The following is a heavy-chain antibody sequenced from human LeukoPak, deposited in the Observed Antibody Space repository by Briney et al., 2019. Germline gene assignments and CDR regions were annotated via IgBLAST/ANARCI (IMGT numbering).Heavy chain of an antibody. CDR3: SGRDSSRSPRAY. D-gene: IGHD6-13*01. CDR2: INPDGNEK. CDR1: GLTFTDFW. J-gene: IGHJ4*02. V-gene: IGHV3-7*01. Sequence: GGSLRLSCAASGLTFTDFWMNWVRLAPGRGLEWLANINPDGNEKYYVDSVKGRFAMSRDKAKNEVYLEMNTLRAEDTGVYYCSGRDSSRSPRAYWGQGTLVSVSS.